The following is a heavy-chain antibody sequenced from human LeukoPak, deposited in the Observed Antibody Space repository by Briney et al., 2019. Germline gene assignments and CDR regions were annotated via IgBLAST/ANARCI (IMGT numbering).Heavy chain of an antibody. CDR1: GFTFSGSA. J-gene: IGHJ4*02. D-gene: IGHD3-22*01. CDR3: TRRYYHDSSGNFQRDY. Sequence: PGGSLRLSCAASGFTFSGSAMHWVRQASGKGLEWVGRIRSRANSYATSYGASVKGRFTISRGDSKNTAYLQMNSLKTEDTAVYFCTRRYYHDSSGNFQRDYWGQGTLVTVSS. V-gene: IGHV3-73*01. CDR2: IRSRANSYAT.